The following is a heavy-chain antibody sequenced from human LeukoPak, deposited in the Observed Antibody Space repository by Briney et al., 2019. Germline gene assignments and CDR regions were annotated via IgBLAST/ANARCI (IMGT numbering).Heavy chain of an antibody. D-gene: IGHD3-10*01. V-gene: IGHV4-59*01. CDR1: GGSISSYY. J-gene: IGHJ4*02. CDR2: IYYSGST. Sequence: SETLSLTCTVSGGSISSYYWSWIRQPPGKGLEWIGNIYYSGSTNYNPSLKSRVTISVDTSKNQFSLKLSSVTAADTAVYYCARATLGGLYGSGSYGGFDYWGQGTLVTVSS. CDR3: ARATLGGLYGSGSYGGFDY.